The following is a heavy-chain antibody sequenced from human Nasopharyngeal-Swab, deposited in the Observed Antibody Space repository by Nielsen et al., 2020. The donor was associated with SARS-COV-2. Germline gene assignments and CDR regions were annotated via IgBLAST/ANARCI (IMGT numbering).Heavy chain of an antibody. Sequence: SETLSLTCTVSGGSISSSNYYWGWLRQPPGKGLEWIGSNYYSGSTYYNPSLKSRVTISVDTSKNQFSLKLSSVTAADTAVYYCARLPSSSWFSNGMDVWGQWTTVTVSS. D-gene: IGHD6-13*01. V-gene: IGHV4-39*01. CDR2: NYYSGST. CDR1: GGSISSSNYY. J-gene: IGHJ6*02. CDR3: ARLPSSSWFSNGMDV.